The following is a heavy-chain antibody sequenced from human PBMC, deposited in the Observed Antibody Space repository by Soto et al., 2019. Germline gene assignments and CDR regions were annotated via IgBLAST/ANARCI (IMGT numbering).Heavy chain of an antibody. CDR2: IYPDDSDT. CDR1: GNAFTSYW. CDR3: ARPGSAQDY. Sequence: GESLKISCKGPGNAFTSYWIAWVRQMPGKGLEWMGIIYPDDSDTRYSPSFQGQVTISADKSISTAYLQWSSLKASDTAMYYCARPGSAQDYWGQGTLVTVSS. D-gene: IGHD6-19*01. J-gene: IGHJ4*02. V-gene: IGHV5-51*01.